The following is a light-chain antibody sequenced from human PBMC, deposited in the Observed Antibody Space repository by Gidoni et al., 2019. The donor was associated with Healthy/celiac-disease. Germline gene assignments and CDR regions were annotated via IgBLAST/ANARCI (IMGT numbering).Light chain of an antibody. V-gene: IGKV4-1*01. Sequence: DIVLTQHPASLAVAVGERATINCKSRQSVLYSPNNKNYLAWYQQKPVQTPKLLIYCPYTRESGVPDRFRGGWSGTDFTLTISSLQAEDVAVYYCQQYYSTWTCGRXTKVEIK. CDR2: CPY. J-gene: IGKJ1*01. CDR3: QQYYSTWT. CDR1: QSVLYSPNNKNY.